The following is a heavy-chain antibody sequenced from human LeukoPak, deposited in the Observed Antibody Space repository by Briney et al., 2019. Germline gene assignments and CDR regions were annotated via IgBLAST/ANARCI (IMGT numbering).Heavy chain of an antibody. D-gene: IGHD2-2*01. V-gene: IGHV3-23*01. CDR2: ISGSGGAT. CDR3: AKAVVVVPAATPFDY. Sequence: GGSLRLSCAASGFTFSSYAMSWVRQAPGKGLEWVSTISGSGGATYYADSVKGRFTISRDNSKITLYLQMNGLRAGDTALFYCAKAVVVVPAATPFDYWGLGTLVTVSP. CDR1: GFTFSSYA. J-gene: IGHJ4*02.